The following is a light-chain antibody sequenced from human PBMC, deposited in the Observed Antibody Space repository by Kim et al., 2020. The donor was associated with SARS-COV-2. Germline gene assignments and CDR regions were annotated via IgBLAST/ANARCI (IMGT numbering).Light chain of an antibody. CDR1: HSVSNN. Sequence: PAETATRSCRASHSVSNNVAWYQQKAGQAPRLLIYGASTRATDVPARFSVSGSVTDFTLTISSLQSEDLAVYQCQQYDDWPPWTFGQGTKVDIK. V-gene: IGKV3-15*01. CDR2: GAS. CDR3: QQYDDWPPWT. J-gene: IGKJ1*01.